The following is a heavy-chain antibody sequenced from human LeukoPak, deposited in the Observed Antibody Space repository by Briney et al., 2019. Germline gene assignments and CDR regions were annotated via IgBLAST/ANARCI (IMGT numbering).Heavy chain of an antibody. D-gene: IGHD3-3*01. CDR1: GWSFSGYY. V-gene: IGHV4-34*01. CDR2: INHSGST. J-gene: IGHJ4*02. Sequence: SETLSLTCAVYGWSFSGYYWSWIRQPPGKGLEWIGEINHSGSTNYNPSLKSRVTISVDTSKNQFSLKLSSVTAADPAVYYCARGGSYYDFWSGPQAYGYFDYWGQGTLVTVSS. CDR3: ARGGSYYDFWSGPQAYGYFDY.